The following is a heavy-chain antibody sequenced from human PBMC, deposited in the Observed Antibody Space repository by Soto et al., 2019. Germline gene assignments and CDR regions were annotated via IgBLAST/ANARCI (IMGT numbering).Heavy chain of an antibody. D-gene: IGHD2-15*01. Sequence: GGSLRLSCAASGFTFSSYAMSWVRQAPGKGLEWVSAISGSGGSTYYADSVKGRFTISRDNSKNTLYLQMNSLRAEDTAVYYCAKKMYCSGGSCYYYYYYGMDVWGQGTTVTVSS. CDR3: AKKMYCSGGSCYYYYYYGMDV. V-gene: IGHV3-23*01. CDR1: GFTFSSYA. CDR2: ISGSGGST. J-gene: IGHJ6*02.